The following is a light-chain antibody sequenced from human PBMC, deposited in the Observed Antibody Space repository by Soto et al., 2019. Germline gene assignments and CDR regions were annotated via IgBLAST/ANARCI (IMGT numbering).Light chain of an antibody. CDR3: QQYYSTPPT. Sequence: DIVMTQSPDSLAVSLGERATLNCKSSQSVLYNANNKNYLAWYQKKPGQPPKLLIYWASTRESGVPDRFSGSGSGTDFTLTISSLQAEDVAVYYCQQYYSTPPTFGPGTKVDIK. J-gene: IGKJ3*01. CDR2: WAS. V-gene: IGKV4-1*01. CDR1: QSVLYNANNKNY.